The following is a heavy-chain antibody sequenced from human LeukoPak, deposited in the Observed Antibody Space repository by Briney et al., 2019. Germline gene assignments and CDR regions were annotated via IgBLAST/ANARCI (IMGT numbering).Heavy chain of an antibody. CDR3: ARGGTTGTTWWRLDP. CDR2: IIPIFGTA. D-gene: IGHD1-1*01. CDR1: GGTFSSYA. V-gene: IGHV1-69*13. Sequence: ASVKVSCKASGGTFSSYAISWVRQAPGQGLEWMGGIIPIFGTANYAQKFQGRVTITADESTSTAYMELSSLRSEDTAVYYCARGGTTGTTWWRLDPWGQGTLVTVSS. J-gene: IGHJ5*02.